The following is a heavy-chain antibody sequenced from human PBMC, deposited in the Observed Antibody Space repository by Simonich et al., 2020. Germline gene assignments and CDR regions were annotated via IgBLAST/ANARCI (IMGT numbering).Heavy chain of an antibody. D-gene: IGHD6-6*01. V-gene: IGHV4-39*01. CDR1: GGSISSSSYY. Sequence: QLQLQESGPGLVKPSETLSLTCTVSGGSISSSSYYWGWIRQPPGKGLEWIGSISYSGSTYYNPSIKSRVTISVDTSKNQFSLKLSSVTAADTAVYYCARWAYSSSYFDYWGQGTLVTVSS. CDR2: ISYSGST. J-gene: IGHJ4*02. CDR3: ARWAYSSSYFDY.